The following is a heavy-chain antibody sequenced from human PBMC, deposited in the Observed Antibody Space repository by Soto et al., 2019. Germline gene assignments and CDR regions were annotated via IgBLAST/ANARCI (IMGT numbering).Heavy chain of an antibody. J-gene: IGHJ4*02. CDR1: GSTFSNYA. V-gene: IGHV3-33*01. Sequence: VQLVESGGGVVQPGRSLRLSCVASGSTFSNYAMHWVRQAPGKGPEWVAVIWYDGSNKYYGESVEGRFSISRDNSKNTLYLDINSLRTEDTAVYYCARDGGSHGPSYFDSWGQGSLVIVSS. CDR3: ARDGGSHGPSYFDS. CDR2: IWYDGSNK. D-gene: IGHD3-16*01.